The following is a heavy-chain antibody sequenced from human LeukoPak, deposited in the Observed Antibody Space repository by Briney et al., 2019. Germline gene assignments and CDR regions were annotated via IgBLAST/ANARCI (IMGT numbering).Heavy chain of an antibody. Sequence: GSLRLSWAASGFPFRASGMGWVRHAPREGLEWVSYISRSSSTIYYADSVKGRFTISRDSAKNSLYLQMNSLRAEDTAVYYCAYYHVNEEPPTFWGQGTLVTVSS. CDR1: GFPFRASG. CDR3: AYYHVNEEPPTF. J-gene: IGHJ4*02. CDR2: ISRSSSTI. V-gene: IGHV3-48*01. D-gene: IGHD1-1*01.